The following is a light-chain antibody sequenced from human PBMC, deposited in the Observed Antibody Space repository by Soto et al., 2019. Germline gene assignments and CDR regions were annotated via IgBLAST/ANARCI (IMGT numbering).Light chain of an antibody. CDR2: GAS. CDR3: QQYASSPRT. Sequence: EIVLTQSPGTLSLSPGEGATLSCRASQSVTSSYLAWYQQKPGQAPRLLIYGASSRATGIPDRFSGSGSGTDFPLTISRLEPQDFAVYSCQQYASSPRTFGQGTKVEI. V-gene: IGKV3-20*01. J-gene: IGKJ1*01. CDR1: QSVTSSY.